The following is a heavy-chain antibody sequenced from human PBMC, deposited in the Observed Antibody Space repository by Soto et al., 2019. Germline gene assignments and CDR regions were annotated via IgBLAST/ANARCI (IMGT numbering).Heavy chain of an antibody. CDR3: ARDSLTLEYSSGWFANWFDP. Sequence: LSLTCTVSGGSISSYYWSWIRQPAGKGLEWIGRIYTSGSTNYNPSLKSRVTMSVDTSKNQFSLKLSSVTAADTAVYYCARDSLTLEYSSGWFANWFDPWGQGTLVTVSS. J-gene: IGHJ5*02. CDR1: GGSISSYY. D-gene: IGHD6-19*01. V-gene: IGHV4-4*07. CDR2: IYTSGST.